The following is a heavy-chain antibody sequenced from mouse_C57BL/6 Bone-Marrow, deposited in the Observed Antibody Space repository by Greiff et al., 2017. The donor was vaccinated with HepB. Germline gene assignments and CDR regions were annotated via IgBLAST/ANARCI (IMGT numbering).Heavy chain of an antibody. D-gene: IGHD1-1*01. CDR1: GFTFSDYY. CDR2: ISNGGGST. V-gene: IGHV5-12*01. Sequence: EVKVEESGGGLVQPGGSLKLSCAASGFTFSDYYMYWVRQTPEKRLEWVAYISNGGGSTYYPDTVKGRFTISRDNAKNTLYLQMSRLKSEDTAMYYCARHSQLCYGSLYAMDYWGQGTSVTVSS. J-gene: IGHJ4*01. CDR3: ARHSQLCYGSLYAMDY.